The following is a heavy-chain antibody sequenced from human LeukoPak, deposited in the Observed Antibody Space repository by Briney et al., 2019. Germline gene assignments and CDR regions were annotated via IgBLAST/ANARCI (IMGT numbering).Heavy chain of an antibody. V-gene: IGHV4-59*01. J-gene: IGHJ4*02. D-gene: IGHD3-10*01. CDR3: AVGADPGSYHFDY. CDR1: GGSIRTYY. CDR2: FSYSGSA. Sequence: PSETLSLTCTVSGGSIRTYYWNWIRQTPGKGLDWIGYFSYSGSANYNPSLKSRVTISVDTSKNQFSLKLSSVTAADTAVYYCAVGADPGSYHFDYWGQGTLVTVSS.